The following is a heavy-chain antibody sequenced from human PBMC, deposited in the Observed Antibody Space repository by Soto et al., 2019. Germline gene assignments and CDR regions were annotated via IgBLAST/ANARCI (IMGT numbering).Heavy chain of an antibody. CDR3: AHSPYTGLDFDY. J-gene: IGHJ4*02. Sequence: QITLKESGPTLVKPTQTLTLTCTFSGFSLSTSGVGVGWIRQPPGKALEWLALIYWDDDKRYSPSLKSRLTIXKXXSKNQVVLTMTNMDPVDTATYYCAHSPYTGLDFDYWGQGTLVTVSS. CDR2: IYWDDDK. D-gene: IGHD2-2*02. CDR1: GFSLSTSGVG. V-gene: IGHV2-5*02.